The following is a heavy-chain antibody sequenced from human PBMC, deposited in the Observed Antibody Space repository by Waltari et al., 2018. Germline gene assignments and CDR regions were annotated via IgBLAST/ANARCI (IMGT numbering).Heavy chain of an antibody. CDR2: ISGSGGST. J-gene: IGHJ4*02. CDR3: AKDRGGYSYGRPFDF. D-gene: IGHD5-18*01. V-gene: IGHV3-23*01. Sequence: EVQLLESGGGLVPPGGSLRLSCAASGSTFSSYAMSWVRQAPGKGLEWVSAISGSGGSTYYADSVKGRFTISRDNSKNTLYLQMNSLRAEDTAVYYCAKDRGGYSYGRPFDFWGQGTLVTVSS. CDR1: GSTFSSYA.